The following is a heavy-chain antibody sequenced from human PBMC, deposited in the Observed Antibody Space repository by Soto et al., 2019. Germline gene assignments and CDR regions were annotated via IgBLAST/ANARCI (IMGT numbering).Heavy chain of an antibody. D-gene: IGHD3-3*01. CDR3: AREYSPYYDFWSGVSVYYGRTQYYFAY. J-gene: IGHJ4*02. CDR1: GYTFTSYG. CDR2: ISAYNGNT. Sequence: ASVKVSCKASGYTFTSYGISWVRQAPGQGLEWMGWISAYNGNTNYAQKLQGRVTMTTDTSTSTAYMELRSLRSDDTAVYYCAREYSPYYDFWSGVSVYYGRTQYYFAYRGRRTLVTVSS. V-gene: IGHV1-18*01.